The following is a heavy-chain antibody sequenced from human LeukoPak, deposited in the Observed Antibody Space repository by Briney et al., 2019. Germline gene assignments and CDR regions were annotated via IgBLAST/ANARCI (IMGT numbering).Heavy chain of an antibody. CDR1: GFTFSSYG. Sequence: GRSLRLSCAASGFTFSSYGVPWVRQAPGKGLEWVAVISYDGSNKYYADSVKGRFTISRDNSKNTLYLQMNSLRAEDTAVYYCAKDSNVVVTALDYWGQGTLVTVSS. D-gene: IGHD2-21*02. V-gene: IGHV3-30*18. J-gene: IGHJ4*02. CDR2: ISYDGSNK. CDR3: AKDSNVVVTALDY.